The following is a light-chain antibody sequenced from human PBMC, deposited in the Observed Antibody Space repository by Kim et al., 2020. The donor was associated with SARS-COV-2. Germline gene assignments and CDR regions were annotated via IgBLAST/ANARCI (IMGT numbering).Light chain of an antibody. CDR2: YDS. CDR1: NIGSKS. V-gene: IGLV3-21*04. J-gene: IGLJ3*02. CDR3: QVWDSSSDHWV. Sequence: APGEPARITCGGNNIGSKSVHWYQQKPGQAPVLVIYYDSDRPSRIPERFSGSKSGNTATLAISRVEAGDEADYYCQVWDSSSDHWVFGGGTKVTVL.